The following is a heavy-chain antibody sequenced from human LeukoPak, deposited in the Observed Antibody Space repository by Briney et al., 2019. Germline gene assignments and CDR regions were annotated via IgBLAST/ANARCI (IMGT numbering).Heavy chain of an antibody. CDR1: GFSLSSYV. J-gene: IGHJ4*02. D-gene: IGHD3-16*01. V-gene: IGHV3-23*01. CDR2: ISSGGDRT. Sequence: GGTLRLSCAATGFSLSSYVLSWVRQAAGKGVEGFSAISSGGDRTSSADSVTGRFTISRDNSKNMLFLQMSSLRAEDAAMYYCTREAIATGYAYDWGQGTLVTVFS. CDR3: TREAIATGYAYD.